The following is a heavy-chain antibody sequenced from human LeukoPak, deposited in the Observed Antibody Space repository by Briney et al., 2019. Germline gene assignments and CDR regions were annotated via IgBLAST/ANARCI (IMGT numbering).Heavy chain of an antibody. J-gene: IGHJ3*02. CDR3: ARRGGSNGWGDFDI. Sequence: GGSLRLSCAASRFTFTNYAMSWVRQAPGKGLEWVSTISGGGGSTYYADSVKGRFTISRDNSKSTLYLQMNSLSGEDTALYYCARRGGSNGWGDFDIWGQGTMVTVSS. CDR2: ISGGGGST. D-gene: IGHD6-19*01. CDR1: RFTFTNYA. V-gene: IGHV3-23*01.